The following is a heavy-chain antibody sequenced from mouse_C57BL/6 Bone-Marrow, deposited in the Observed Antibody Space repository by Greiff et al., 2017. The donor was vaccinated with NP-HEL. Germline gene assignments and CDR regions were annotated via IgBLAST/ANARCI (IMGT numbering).Heavy chain of an antibody. J-gene: IGHJ3*01. V-gene: IGHV1-81*01. CDR2: IYPRSGNT. CDR1: GYTFTSYG. CDR3: ARRRRDGYYLFAY. Sequence: VQLQQSGAELARPGASVKLSCKASGYTFTSYGISWVKQRTGQGLEWIGEIYPRSGNTYYNEKFKGKATLTADKSSSTAYMELRRLTSEDSAVYFCARRRRDGYYLFAYWGKGTLVTVSA. D-gene: IGHD2-3*01.